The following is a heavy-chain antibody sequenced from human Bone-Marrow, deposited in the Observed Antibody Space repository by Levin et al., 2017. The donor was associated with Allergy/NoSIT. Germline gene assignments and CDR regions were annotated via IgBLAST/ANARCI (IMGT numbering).Heavy chain of an antibody. D-gene: IGHD3-16*01. CDR2: ISFDGMHK. CDR1: GFTFRDYG. V-gene: IGHV3-30*03. J-gene: IGHJ4*02. CDR3: TRDAAMALYYFDN. Sequence: GESLKISCEASGFTFRDYGMHLVRQAPGKGLEWVAAISFDGMHKNYVHSVKGRFTISRDNSNNTLTLQMSSLRVEDSAIYYCTRDAAMALYYFDNWGQGTLVTVSS.